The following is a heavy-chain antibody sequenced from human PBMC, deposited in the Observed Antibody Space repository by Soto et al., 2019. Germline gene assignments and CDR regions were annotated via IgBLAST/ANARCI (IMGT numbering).Heavy chain of an antibody. V-gene: IGHV6-1*01. D-gene: IGHD3-16*01. CDR1: GDSVSSNSAA. J-gene: IGHJ4*02. Sequence: SQTLSLTCAISGDSVSSNSAAWNWIRQSPSRGLEWLGRTYYRSKWYNDYAVSVKSRITINPDTSKNQFSLQLSSVTAADTAVYYCARGGSRPYRWYYFDYWGQGTLVTVSS. CDR3: ARGGSRPYRWYYFDY. CDR2: TYYRSKWYN.